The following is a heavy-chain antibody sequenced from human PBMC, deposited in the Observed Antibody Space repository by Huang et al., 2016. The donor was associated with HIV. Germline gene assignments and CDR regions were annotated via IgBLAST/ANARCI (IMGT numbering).Heavy chain of an antibody. CDR3: ARQGGDCTSISCYLSWFDP. J-gene: IGHJ5*02. Sequence: QLQLQESGPGLVKPSQNLSLTCTVFGGSVSSRNYYWAWIRQTPGKGLEWIGSIHRSGTAEYNRSLKSRVSMIVDKSKNQFSLEVTSATAADSAIYYCARQGGDCTSISCYLSWFDPWGQGTLVTVSS. CDR1: GGSVSSRNYY. D-gene: IGHD2-2*01. V-gene: IGHV4-39*01. CDR2: IHRSGTA.